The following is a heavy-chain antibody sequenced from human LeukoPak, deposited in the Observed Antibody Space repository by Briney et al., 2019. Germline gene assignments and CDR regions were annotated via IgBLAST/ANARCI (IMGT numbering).Heavy chain of an antibody. CDR1: GYTFTSYD. D-gene: IGHD3-22*01. CDR3: AREKSYDSSGYYYDAFDI. Sequence: ASVKVSCKASGYTFTSYDINWVRQATGQGLEWMGWMNPNSGNTGYAQKFQGRVTMTRNTSMSTAYMELSSLRSEDTAVYYCAREKSYDSSGYYYDAFDIWGQGTMVTVSS. CDR2: MNPNSGNT. J-gene: IGHJ3*02. V-gene: IGHV1-8*01.